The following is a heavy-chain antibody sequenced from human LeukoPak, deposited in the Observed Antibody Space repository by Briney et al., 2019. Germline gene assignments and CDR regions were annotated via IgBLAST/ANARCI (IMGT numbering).Heavy chain of an antibody. J-gene: IGHJ5*02. CDR2: INPYNGDT. Sequence: ASVKVSCKASGYTFTDYYMHWVRQAPGQGLEWLGRINPYNGDTNYAQRFQGRVTMTRDTSITTAYMELSRLTYDDTAVYYCATGLFEEGNNWFDPWDQGTLVTVSS. CDR1: GYTFTDYY. V-gene: IGHV1-2*06. CDR3: ATGLFEEGNNWFDP.